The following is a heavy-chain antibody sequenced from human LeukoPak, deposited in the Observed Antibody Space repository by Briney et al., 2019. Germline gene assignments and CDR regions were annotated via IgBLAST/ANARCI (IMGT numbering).Heavy chain of an antibody. CDR2: IYYSGST. V-gene: IGHV4-59*01. Sequence: PSETLSLTCTVSGGSISSYYWSWIRQPPGKGLEWIGYIYYSGSTNYNPSLKSRVTISVDTSKSRFSLKLGSVTAADTAVYYCARLGGYGYFDYWGQGTLVTVSS. J-gene: IGHJ4*02. CDR1: GGSISSYY. D-gene: IGHD5-12*01. CDR3: ARLGGYGYFDY.